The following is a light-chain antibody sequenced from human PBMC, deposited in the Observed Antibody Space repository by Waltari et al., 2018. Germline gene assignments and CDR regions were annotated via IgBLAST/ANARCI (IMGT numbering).Light chain of an antibody. V-gene: IGKV1-39*01. CDR3: QQSYSAPHT. Sequence: DIQMTQSPSSMSASAGDRVTITCRASQSIATYLTWYQQKPGKAPILLIYAASSLQFGVPSRFSGSGSGTDFTLSISSLQPEDFATYFCQQSYSAPHTFGGGTKVDIK. J-gene: IGKJ4*01. CDR1: QSIATY. CDR2: AAS.